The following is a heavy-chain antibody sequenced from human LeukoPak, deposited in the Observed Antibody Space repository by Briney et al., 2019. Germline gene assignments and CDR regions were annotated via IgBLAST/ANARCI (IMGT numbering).Heavy chain of an antibody. V-gene: IGHV1-2*02. Sequence: ASVKVSCKASGYTFTGYYMHRVRQSPGQGLEWMGWINPNSGGTNYAQKFQGRVAMTRDTSISTAYMELSRLRSDDTAVYYCARGSNDILTGSITQRGAFDIWGQGTMVTVSS. CDR2: INPNSGGT. D-gene: IGHD3-9*01. CDR1: GYTFTGYY. CDR3: ARGSNDILTGSITQRGAFDI. J-gene: IGHJ3*02.